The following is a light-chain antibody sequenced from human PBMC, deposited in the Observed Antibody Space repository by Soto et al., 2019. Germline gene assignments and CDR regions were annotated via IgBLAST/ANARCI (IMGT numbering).Light chain of an antibody. CDR1: QDISKF. CDR2: DAS. CDR3: QQYENRPYT. Sequence: DIQMTQSASSLSASLGDRVSFTCQASQDISKFLNWYQHKPGQAPSLLIYDASKSHFGVPSRFSGSGSGTDFTFTISSLQPEDNATYYCQQYENRPYTFGPGTKVDIK. V-gene: IGKV1-33*01. J-gene: IGKJ3*01.